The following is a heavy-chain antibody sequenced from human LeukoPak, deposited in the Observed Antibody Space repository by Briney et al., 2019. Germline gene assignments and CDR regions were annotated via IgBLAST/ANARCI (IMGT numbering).Heavy chain of an antibody. Sequence: SETLSLTCTVSGGSISSHYWSWIRQPPGKGLEWIGYIYYSGSTNYNPSLKSRVTISVDTSKNQFSLKLSSVTAADTAVYYCAGDPVGATLPYWGQGTLVTVSS. D-gene: IGHD1-26*01. CDR1: GGSISSHY. CDR2: IYYSGST. CDR3: AGDPVGATLPY. V-gene: IGHV4-59*11. J-gene: IGHJ4*02.